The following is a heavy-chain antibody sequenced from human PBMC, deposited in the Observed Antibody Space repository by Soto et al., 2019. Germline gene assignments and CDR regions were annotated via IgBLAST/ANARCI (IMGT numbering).Heavy chain of an antibody. D-gene: IGHD1-1*01. Sequence: QVHLVQSGAEVKKPGASVKVSCKGSGYAFTTYGITWVRQAPGQGLEWMGWISAHNGNTTYAQKLQGRVTVTRDTSKSTAYMELRSPRSEDPDVYYCARGRYGDYWGQGALVTVSS. J-gene: IGHJ4*02. CDR2: ISAHNGNT. V-gene: IGHV1-18*01. CDR1: GYAFTTYG. CDR3: ARGRYGDY.